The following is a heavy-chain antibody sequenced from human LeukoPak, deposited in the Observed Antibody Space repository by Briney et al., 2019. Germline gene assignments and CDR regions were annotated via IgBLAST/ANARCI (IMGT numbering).Heavy chain of an antibody. V-gene: IGHV3-30*02. D-gene: IGHD3-10*01. CDR3: ARDATMVRGATHWGYYYYMDV. J-gene: IGHJ6*03. CDR2: IRYDGSNK. CDR1: GFTFSSYG. Sequence: GSLRLSCAASGFTFSSYGMHWVRQAPGKGLEWVAFIRYDGSNKYYADSVKGRFTISRDNSKNTLYLQMNSLRAEDTTVYYCARDATMVRGATHWGYYYYMDVWGKGTTVTVSS.